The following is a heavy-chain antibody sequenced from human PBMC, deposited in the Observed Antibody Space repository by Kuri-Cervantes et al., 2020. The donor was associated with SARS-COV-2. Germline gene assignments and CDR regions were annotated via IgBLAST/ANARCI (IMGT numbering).Heavy chain of an antibody. J-gene: IGHJ3*02. CDR1: GFTFSSYA. V-gene: IGHV3-30*04. CDR2: ISYDGSNK. Sequence: GESLKISCAASGFTFSSYAMHWVRQAPGKGLEWVAVISYDGSNKYYADSVKGRFTISRDNSKNTLYLQMNSLRAEDTAVYYCARTYSGSYSDAFDIWGQGTMVTGSS. CDR3: ARTYSGSYSDAFDI. D-gene: IGHD1-26*01.